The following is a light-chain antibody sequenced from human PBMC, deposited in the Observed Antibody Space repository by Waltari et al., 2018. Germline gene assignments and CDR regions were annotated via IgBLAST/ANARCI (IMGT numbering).Light chain of an antibody. CDR2: DGS. CDR1: SSDVGFYNY. J-gene: IGLJ3*02. CDR3: NSYTGSSSWV. V-gene: IGLV2-14*03. Sequence: QSALTQPASVSGSPGQSITISCTGTSSDVGFYNYVSWYQQHPGKAPNIRIYDGSERPSGVSNRFSGSKSGNTASLTISGLHAEDEADYYCNSYTGSSSWVFGGGTKLTVL.